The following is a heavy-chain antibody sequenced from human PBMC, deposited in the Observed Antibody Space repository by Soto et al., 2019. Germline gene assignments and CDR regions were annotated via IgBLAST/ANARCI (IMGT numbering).Heavy chain of an antibody. V-gene: IGHV1-69*13. CDR2: IIPIFGAA. CDR3: ARGVHYDSSGYYYFY. Sequence: SVKVSCKASGGTFNNYAISWVRQAPGQGLEWMGGIIPIFGAANYAQKFQGRVTITADESTSTAYMELRSLGSEDTAVYYCARGVHYDSSGYYYFYWGQGTLVTVSS. J-gene: IGHJ4*02. CDR1: GGTFNNYA. D-gene: IGHD3-22*01.